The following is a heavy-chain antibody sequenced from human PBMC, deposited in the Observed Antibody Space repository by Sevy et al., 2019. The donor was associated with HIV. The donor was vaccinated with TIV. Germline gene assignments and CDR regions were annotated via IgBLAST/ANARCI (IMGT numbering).Heavy chain of an antibody. CDR1: GFSVSSDNY. CDR2: SYHSGTT. V-gene: IGHV4-38-2*02. CDR3: AREGRVFYGSGTYYNDWYFDL. D-gene: IGHD3-10*01. J-gene: IGHJ2*01. Sequence: SETLSLTCTVSGFSVSSDNYWGWLRQSPGKGLQWIGSSYHSGTTYYNSSLNSRVTISVDTSRNRFFLRLNSVTAADTALYFCAREGRVFYGSGTYYNDWYFDLWGRGTLVTVSS.